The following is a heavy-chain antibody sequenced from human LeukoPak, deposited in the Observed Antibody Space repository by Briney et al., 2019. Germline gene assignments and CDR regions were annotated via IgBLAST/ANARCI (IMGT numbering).Heavy chain of an antibody. D-gene: IGHD6-19*01. CDR2: FDPEDGET. Sequence: ASVKVSCKVSGYTLTELSMHWVRQAPGKGLEWMGGFDPEDGETIYAQKFQGRVTMTEDTSTDTAYMELSSLRSEDTAVYYCATDHGGQWLPTGFDYWGQGTLVTVSS. V-gene: IGHV1-24*01. J-gene: IGHJ4*02. CDR3: ATDHGGQWLPTGFDY. CDR1: GYTLTELS.